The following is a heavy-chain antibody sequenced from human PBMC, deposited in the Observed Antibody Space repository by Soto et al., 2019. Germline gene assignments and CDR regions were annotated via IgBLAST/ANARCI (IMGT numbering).Heavy chain of an antibody. CDR3: ARHARKYSSQNWFDP. D-gene: IGHD6-13*01. J-gene: IGHJ5*02. Sequence: PSETLSLTCTVSGGSISSYYWSWIRQPPGKGLEWIGYIYYTGSTSYNPSLKSRVTISVDTSKNQFSLKMSSVTAADTAVYYCARHARKYSSQNWFDPWGQGTLVTVSS. CDR2: IYYTGST. V-gene: IGHV4-59*08. CDR1: GGSISSYY.